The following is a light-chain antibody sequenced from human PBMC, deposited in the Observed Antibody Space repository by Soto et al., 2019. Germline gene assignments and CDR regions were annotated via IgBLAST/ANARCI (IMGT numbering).Light chain of an antibody. Sequence: DIQMTQSPSSLSASVGDRVTITCRASQSISSYLNWYQQKPGKAPNLLIYAASSLQSGGPSKFSGSGSGTDFTLNISSLQPEAFATYYCQQSYSAPFTSGPGTTVDIK. CDR3: QQSYSAPFT. CDR2: AAS. J-gene: IGKJ3*01. CDR1: QSISSY. V-gene: IGKV1-39*01.